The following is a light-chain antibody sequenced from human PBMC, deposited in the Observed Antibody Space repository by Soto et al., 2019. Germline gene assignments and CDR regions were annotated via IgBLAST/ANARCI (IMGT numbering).Light chain of an antibody. CDR3: SSYTSSSIDYV. CDR2: EVS. J-gene: IGLJ1*01. Sequence: QSALTQPASVSGSPGQSITISCTGTSSDVGGYNYVSWYQQHPGKAPKLMIYEVSNRPSGVSNRFSGSKSGNTASLTISGLQDEDEDDYYCSSYTSSSIDYVFGTGTQLTVL. V-gene: IGLV2-14*01. CDR1: SSDVGGYNY.